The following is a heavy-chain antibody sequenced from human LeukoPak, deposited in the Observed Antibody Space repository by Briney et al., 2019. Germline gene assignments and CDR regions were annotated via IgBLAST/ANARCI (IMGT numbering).Heavy chain of an antibody. CDR1: GFTFSSYA. CDR3: AKVLSGSQDY. D-gene: IGHD1-26*01. J-gene: IGHJ4*02. CDR2: ISGSGGST. Sequence: PGGSLRLSCAASGFTFSSYAMSWVRQAPGRGLEWVSAISGSGGSTYYADSVKGRFTISRDNPKNTLYLQMNSLRAEDTAVYYCAKVLSGSQDYWGQGTLVTVFS. V-gene: IGHV3-23*01.